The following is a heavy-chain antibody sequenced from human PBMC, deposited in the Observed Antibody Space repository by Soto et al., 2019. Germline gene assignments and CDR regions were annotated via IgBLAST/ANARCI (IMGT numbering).Heavy chain of an antibody. CDR3: AREGGTVRNNWFDP. CDR2: IYYSGST. Sequence: PSETLSLTCTVSGGSISSGDYYWSWIRQPPGKGLEWIGYIYYSGSTYYNPSLKSRVTISVDTSKNQFSLKLSSVTAADTAVYYCAREGGTVRNNWFDPWGQGTLVTVS. J-gene: IGHJ5*02. D-gene: IGHD4-4*01. V-gene: IGHV4-30-4*01. CDR1: GGSISSGDYY.